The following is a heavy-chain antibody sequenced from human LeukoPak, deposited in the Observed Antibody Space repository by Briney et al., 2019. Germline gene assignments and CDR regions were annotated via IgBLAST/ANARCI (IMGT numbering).Heavy chain of an antibody. CDR1: GFTFSDHY. CDR2: IGNRVNAYTT. CDR3: TRRRFYFDY. V-gene: IGHV3-72*01. Sequence: GGSLRLSCAASGFTFSDHYMDWVRQVPGKGLEWVGRIGNRVNAYTTEYAASVKGRFTISRDDSKNSLYLQMNSLKTEDTAVYYCTRRRFYFDYWGQGTLVTVSS. J-gene: IGHJ4*02.